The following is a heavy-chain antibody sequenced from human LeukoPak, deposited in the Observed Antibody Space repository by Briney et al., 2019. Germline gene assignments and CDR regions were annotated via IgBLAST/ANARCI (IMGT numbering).Heavy chain of an antibody. Sequence: GGSLRLSCEAREFDFNDDIMNWFRQAPGKGPEWVSSISPSGSDTYYRDAVRGRFTTSRDTPTNSLLLHMSSLRGEKTALYYCARARIKGFRVQSVGPSDIWGPGTMV. CDR1: EFDFNDDI. J-gene: IGHJ3*02. CDR2: ISPSGSDT. V-gene: IGHV3-21*06. CDR3: ARARIKGFRVQSVGPSDI. D-gene: IGHD1-14*01.